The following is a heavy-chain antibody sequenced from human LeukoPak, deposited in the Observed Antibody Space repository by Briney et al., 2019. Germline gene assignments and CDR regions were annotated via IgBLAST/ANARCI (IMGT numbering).Heavy chain of an antibody. V-gene: IGHV1-2*02. CDR2: INPNSGGT. CDR3: ARDSFTSDYPNSIGGRRYYYYYYMDV. D-gene: IGHD4-17*01. CDR1: GYTFTSYG. Sequence: GASVKVSCKASGYTFTSYGISWVRQAPGQGLEWMGWINPNSGGTNYAQKFQGRVTMTRDTSINTAYMELSRLRSDDTAVYYCARDSFTSDYPNSIGGRRYYYYYYMDVWGKGTTVTISS. J-gene: IGHJ6*03.